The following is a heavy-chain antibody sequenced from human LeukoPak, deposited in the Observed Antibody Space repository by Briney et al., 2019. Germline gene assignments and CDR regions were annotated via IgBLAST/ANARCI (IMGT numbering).Heavy chain of an antibody. CDR1: GFSLSTSGMG. CDR2: IYWDDDK. CDR3: AHRRGALVGAMGPFDY. Sequence: ESGPTLVKPTQTLTLTCTFSGFSLSTSGMGVGWIRQPPGKALEWLALIYWDDDKRYSPSLKSRLTITKDTSKNQVVLTMTNMDPVDTATYYCAHRRGALVGAMGPFDYWGQGTLVTVSS. V-gene: IGHV2-5*02. D-gene: IGHD1-26*01. J-gene: IGHJ4*02.